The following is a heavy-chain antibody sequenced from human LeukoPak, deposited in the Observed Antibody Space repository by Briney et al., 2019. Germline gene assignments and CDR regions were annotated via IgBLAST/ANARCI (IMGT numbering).Heavy chain of an antibody. CDR1: GGTFSSYA. D-gene: IGHD3-10*01. Sequence: ASVKVSCKASGGTFSSYAVSWVRQATGQGLEWMGWMNPNSGNTGYAQKFQGRVTMTRNTSISTAYMELSSLRSEDTAVYYCARGRITMVRGVINPTAYYYYYYMDVWGKGTTVTISS. CDR2: MNPNSGNT. CDR3: ARGRITMVRGVINPTAYYYYYYMDV. V-gene: IGHV1-8*02. J-gene: IGHJ6*03.